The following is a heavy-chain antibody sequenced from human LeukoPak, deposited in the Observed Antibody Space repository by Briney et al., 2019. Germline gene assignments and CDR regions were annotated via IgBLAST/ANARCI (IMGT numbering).Heavy chain of an antibody. CDR1: GFTFSSYS. Sequence: SGGSLRLSCAASGFTFSSYSMNWVRQAPGKGLEWVSSISSSSSYIYYADSVKGRFTISRDNAENSLYLQMNSLRAEDTAVYYCARGDGGWYYFDYWGQGTLVTVSS. V-gene: IGHV3-21*01. J-gene: IGHJ4*02. D-gene: IGHD6-19*01. CDR2: ISSSSSYI. CDR3: ARGDGGWYYFDY.